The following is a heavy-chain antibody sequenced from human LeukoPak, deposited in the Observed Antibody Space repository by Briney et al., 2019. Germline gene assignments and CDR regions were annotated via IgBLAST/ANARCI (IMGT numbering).Heavy chain of an antibody. Sequence: ASVKVSCKVSGYTLTELSMHWVRQAPGQGLEWMGIIDPSGGSTTYAQKFQGRVTMTRYTSTSTVYMELTSLRSEDTAMYDCARDWGIQQWPPSYFDYWGQGTLVTVSS. V-gene: IGHV1-46*01. CDR2: IDPSGGST. CDR3: ARDWGIQQWPPSYFDY. J-gene: IGHJ4*02. D-gene: IGHD5-18*01. CDR1: GYTLTELS.